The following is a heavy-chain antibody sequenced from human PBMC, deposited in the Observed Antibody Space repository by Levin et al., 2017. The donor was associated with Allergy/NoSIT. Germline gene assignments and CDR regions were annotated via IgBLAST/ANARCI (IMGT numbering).Heavy chain of an antibody. CDR3: ARDRALKTNYYGSGIYIPCDN. CDR1: GFTFSSYW. J-gene: IGHJ4*02. D-gene: IGHD3-10*01. Sequence: AGGSLRLSCAASGFTFSSYWMSWVRQAPGKGLEWVANIKQDGNERYYVDSVKGRFSISRDNAKNSLFLQMNSLRAEDTAVYYCARDRALKTNYYGSGIYIPCDNWGQGILVTVSS. CDR2: IKQDGNER. V-gene: IGHV3-7*01.